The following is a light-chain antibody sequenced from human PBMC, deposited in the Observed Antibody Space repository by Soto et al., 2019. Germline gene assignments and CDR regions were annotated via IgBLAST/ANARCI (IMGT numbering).Light chain of an antibody. J-gene: IGLJ2*01. CDR2: RNN. Sequence: QSVLTQPPSASGTPGQRVTISCSGSSSNIGSNYVYWYQQLPGTAPKLLIYRNNQRPSGVPDRFSGSKSGTSASLAISGLRSEDEADYYCVAWDDSLSGGVFGGGTKLTVL. CDR3: VAWDDSLSGGV. V-gene: IGLV1-47*01. CDR1: SSNIGSNY.